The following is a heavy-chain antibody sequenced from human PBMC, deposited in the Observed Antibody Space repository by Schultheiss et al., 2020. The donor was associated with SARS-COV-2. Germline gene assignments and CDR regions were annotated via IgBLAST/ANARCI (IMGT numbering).Heavy chain of an antibody. CDR1: GGSISSYY. CDR3: ARGHGTRDYDFWSGYYKPNYYYGMDV. V-gene: IGHV4-59*04. Sequence: SQTLSLTCAVSGGSISSYYWSWIRQHPGKGLEWIGNIYHSGSTYYTPSLKSRVTMSVDTSKNQFSLKLSSVTAADTAVYYCARGHGTRDYDFWSGYYKPNYYYGMDVWGQGTTVTVSS. CDR2: IYHSGST. J-gene: IGHJ6*02. D-gene: IGHD3-3*01.